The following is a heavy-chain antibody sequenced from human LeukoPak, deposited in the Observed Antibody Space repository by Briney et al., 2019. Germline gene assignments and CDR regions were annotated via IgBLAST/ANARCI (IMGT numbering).Heavy chain of an antibody. J-gene: IGHJ4*02. V-gene: IGHV1-24*01. CDR1: GDTLTELS. D-gene: IGHD1-26*01. CDR3: ATGRGYSGSWNYFDY. CDR2: FDPEDGET. Sequence: GASVKVSCKVSGDTLTELSMHWVRQAPGKGLEWMGGFDPEDGETIYAQKFQGRVTMTEDTSTDTAYMELSSLRSEDTAVYYCATGRGYSGSWNYFDYWGQGPLVTVSS.